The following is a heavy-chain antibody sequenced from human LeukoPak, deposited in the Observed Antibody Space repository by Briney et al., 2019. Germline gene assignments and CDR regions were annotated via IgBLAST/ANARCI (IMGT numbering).Heavy chain of an antibody. V-gene: IGHV3-43D*03. Sequence: GGSLRLSCAASGFTFDDYAMHWVRQAPGKGLEWVSLISWDGGSTYYADSVKGRFTISRDNSKNTLYLQMNSLRAEDTALYYCAKDSSGYYWDYWGQGTLVTVSS. D-gene: IGHD3-22*01. CDR1: GFTFDDYA. CDR3: AKDSSGYYWDY. CDR2: ISWDGGST. J-gene: IGHJ4*02.